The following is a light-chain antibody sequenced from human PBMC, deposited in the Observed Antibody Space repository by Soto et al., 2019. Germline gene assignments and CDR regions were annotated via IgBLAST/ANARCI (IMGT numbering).Light chain of an antibody. CDR3: QQYSSLWT. V-gene: IGKV3D-15*01. J-gene: IGKJ1*01. CDR1: QSISDT. Sequence: EIVMTQSPATLSVSPGGRATLSCRASQSISDTLAWYQQKPGQAPRLLIYGASSRATGIPDRFSGSGSGTDFTLSISRLEPEDFAVYYCQQYSSLWTFGQGTKVDIK. CDR2: GAS.